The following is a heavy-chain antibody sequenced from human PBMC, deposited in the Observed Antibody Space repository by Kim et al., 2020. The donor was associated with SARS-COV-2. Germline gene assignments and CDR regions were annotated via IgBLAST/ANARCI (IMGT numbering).Heavy chain of an antibody. D-gene: IGHD6-13*01. Sequence: ASVKVSCKASGYTFTSYGISWVRQAPGQGLEWMGWISAYNGNTNYAQKLQGRVTMTTDTSTSTAYMELRSLRSDDTAVYYCARDPSYSSSSDDAFDIWGQGTMVTVSS. CDR3: ARDPSYSSSSDDAFDI. J-gene: IGHJ3*02. CDR1: GYTFTSYG. V-gene: IGHV1-18*01. CDR2: ISAYNGNT.